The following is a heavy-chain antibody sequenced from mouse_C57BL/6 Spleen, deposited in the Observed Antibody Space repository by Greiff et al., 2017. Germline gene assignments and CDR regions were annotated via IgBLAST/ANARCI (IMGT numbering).Heavy chain of an antibody. CDR1: GFTFSSYT. D-gene: IGHD1-1*01. J-gene: IGHJ4*01. V-gene: IGHV5-9*01. Sequence: EVQLVESGGGLVKPGGSLKLSCAASGFTFSSYTMSWVRQTPEKRLEWVATISGGGGNNYYPDSVKGRFTISRENAKNTLYLQMWSRRSEDAALYYCARQGFYYYGSSYAMDYWGQGTSVTVSS. CDR3: ARQGFYYYGSSYAMDY. CDR2: ISGGGGNN.